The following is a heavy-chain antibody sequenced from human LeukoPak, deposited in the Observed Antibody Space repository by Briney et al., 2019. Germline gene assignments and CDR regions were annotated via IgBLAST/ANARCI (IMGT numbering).Heavy chain of an antibody. D-gene: IGHD2-2*01. V-gene: IGHV4-59*01. Sequence: SQTMSLTWTVSAGSISSYYWSWNRQPPGNLMEWNGYTYYSGSTNYNPSLKSRVTISVDTSKNQFSLKMSSVTAADTAVYYCARWTGERDCSSTSCPRNGFDPWGQGTLVTVSS. CDR2: TYYSGST. J-gene: IGHJ5*02. CDR1: AGSISSYY. CDR3: ARWTGERDCSSTSCPRNGFDP.